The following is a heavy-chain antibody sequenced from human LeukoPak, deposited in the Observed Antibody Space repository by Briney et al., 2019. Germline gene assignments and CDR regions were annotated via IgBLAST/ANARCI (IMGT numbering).Heavy chain of an antibody. V-gene: IGHV3-15*01. CDR1: GFTFSNAW. CDR3: TTDLTYYDYVWGSYRYLPAFDI. D-gene: IGHD3-16*02. J-gene: IGHJ3*02. Sequence: GGSLRLSCAASGFTFSNAWMSWVRQAPGKGLEGVGRIKSKTDGGTTDYAAPGKGRFTISRDDTKNTLYLQMNSLKTGDTAVYYCTTDLTYYDYVWGSYRYLPAFDIWGQGTMVTVSS. CDR2: IKSKTDGGTT.